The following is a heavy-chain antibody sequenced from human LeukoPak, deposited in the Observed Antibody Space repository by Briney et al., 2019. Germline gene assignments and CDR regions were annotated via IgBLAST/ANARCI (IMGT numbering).Heavy chain of an antibody. Sequence: GASVKVSCKASGYTFTGYYMHWVRQAPGQGLEWMGWINPNSGGTNYAQKFQGRVTMTTDTSTSTAYMELRSLRSDDTAVYYCARDFPALHLRVDYWGQGTLVTVSS. CDR3: ARDFPALHLRVDY. V-gene: IGHV1-2*02. J-gene: IGHJ4*02. CDR1: GYTFTGYY. D-gene: IGHD5/OR15-5a*01. CDR2: INPNSGGT.